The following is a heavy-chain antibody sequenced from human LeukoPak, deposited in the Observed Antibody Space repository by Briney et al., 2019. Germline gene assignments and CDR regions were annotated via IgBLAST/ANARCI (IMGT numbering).Heavy chain of an antibody. J-gene: IGHJ6*04. V-gene: IGHV4-59*01. CDR2: IYYSGST. CDR1: GGSISSYY. CDR3: ARVDIVAAGPNYYYGMDV. D-gene: IGHD5-12*01. Sequence: SETLSLTCTVSGGSISSYYWSWIRQPPGKGLEWIGYIYYSGSTSYNPSLKSRATISVDTSKNQFSLKLSSVTAADTAVYYCARVDIVAAGPNYYYGMDVWGKGTTVTVSS.